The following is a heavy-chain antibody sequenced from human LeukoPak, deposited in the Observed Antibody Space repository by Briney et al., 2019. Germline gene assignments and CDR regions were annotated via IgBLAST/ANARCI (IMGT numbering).Heavy chain of an antibody. V-gene: IGHV4-59*01. CDR2: IYYSGST. Sequence: PSETLSLTCTVSGGSISSYYWSWIRQPPGKGLEWIGYIYYSGSTNYNPSLKSRVTISVDTPKNQFSLKLSSVTAADTAVYYCARDPQGYDFWSGPKSWFDPWGQGTLVTVSS. CDR1: GGSISSYY. D-gene: IGHD3-3*01. J-gene: IGHJ5*02. CDR3: ARDPQGYDFWSGPKSWFDP.